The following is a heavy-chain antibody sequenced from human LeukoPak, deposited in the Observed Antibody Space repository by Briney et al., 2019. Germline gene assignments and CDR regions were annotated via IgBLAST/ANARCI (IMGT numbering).Heavy chain of an antibody. CDR1: GYTFFNYD. V-gene: IGHV1-8*02. D-gene: IGHD2-2*01. CDR3: TRAIRHQLLSDY. CDR2: MNPDSGNT. Sequence: GASVKVSCKASGYTFFNYDTNWVRQATGQGPEWMGWMNPDSGNTGYAQKFQGRVTMTRDSSITTAYMELISLRFEDTAVYYCTRAIRHQLLSDYWGQGTLVTVSS. J-gene: IGHJ4*02.